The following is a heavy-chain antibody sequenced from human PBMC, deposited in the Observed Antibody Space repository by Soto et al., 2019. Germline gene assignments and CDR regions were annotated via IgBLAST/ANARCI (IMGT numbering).Heavy chain of an antibody. J-gene: IGHJ4*02. V-gene: IGHV3-15*01. D-gene: IGHD2-2*01. Sequence: PGGSLRLSCAASGFTFSNARMSWVRQAPGKGLEWVGRIKSKTDGGTTDYAAPVKGRFTISRDDSKNTLYLQMNSLKTEDTAVYYCTTDPHQVVKFFSPDRLGSFDYWGQGTLVTVSS. CDR1: GFTFSNAR. CDR3: TTDPHQVVKFFSPDRLGSFDY. CDR2: IKSKTDGGTT.